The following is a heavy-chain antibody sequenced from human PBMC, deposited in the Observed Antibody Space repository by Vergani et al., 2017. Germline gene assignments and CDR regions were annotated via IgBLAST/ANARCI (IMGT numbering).Heavy chain of an antibody. CDR2: IQFDGSNQ. V-gene: IGHV3-30*02. CDR3: AKHFRGWGIDY. CDR1: GFTLSNYE. Sequence: QVQLVESGGGVVQRGGSLRLSCATSGFTLSNYELPWIRQGAGKGLEFVAFIQFDGSNQYYADSVKGRFTLSRDFSKNTLYLQMNSLRTDDTATYYCAKHFRGWGIDYWGQGTQVIVSS. D-gene: IGHD3-16*01. J-gene: IGHJ4*02.